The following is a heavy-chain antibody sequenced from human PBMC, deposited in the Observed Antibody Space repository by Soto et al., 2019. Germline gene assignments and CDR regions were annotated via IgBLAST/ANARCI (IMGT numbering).Heavy chain of an antibody. D-gene: IGHD2-21*02. CDR2: VYYTGST. J-gene: IGHJ5*02. CDR3: VRTAREGAVAPHWFDR. V-gene: IGHV4-30-4*01. Sequence: SETLSLTCTVSGASIRSTDYYWSWIRQAPGKGLEWIGYVYYTGSTYYNPSLMSRLTISVDTSKNQFSLKLTSVTAAETAVYYCVRTAREGAVAPHWFDRWGQGTQVTIS. CDR1: GASIRSTDYY.